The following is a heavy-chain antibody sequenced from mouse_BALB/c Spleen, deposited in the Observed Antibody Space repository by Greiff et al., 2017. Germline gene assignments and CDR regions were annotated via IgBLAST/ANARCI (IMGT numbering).Heavy chain of an antibody. CDR2: IWAGGST. CDR3: ARAQYGNYYAMDY. V-gene: IGHV2-9*02. D-gene: IGHD2-10*02. CDR1: GFSLTSYG. J-gene: IGHJ4*01. Sequence: QVQLQQSGPGLVAPSQSLSITCTVSGFSLTSYGVHWVRQPPGKGLEWLGVIWAGGSTNYNSALMSRLSISKDNSKSQVFLKMNSLQTDDTAMYYCARAQYGNYYAMDYWGQGTSVTVSS.